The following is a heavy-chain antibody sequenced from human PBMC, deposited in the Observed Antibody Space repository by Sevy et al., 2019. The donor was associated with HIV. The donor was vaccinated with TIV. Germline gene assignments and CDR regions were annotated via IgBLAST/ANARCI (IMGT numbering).Heavy chain of an antibody. D-gene: IGHD3-22*01. CDR2: ISGSSYTT. J-gene: IGHJ4*02. V-gene: IGHV3-23*01. Sequence: GGSLRLSCAASGFNFNTFAMSWVRQAPGKGLEWVAAISGSSYTTYYANSVKGRFTISRDNSKNTLYLQMNSLIAEDTADDYGVKEGEGYNYDSSGSFELWGQGTLVTVSS. CDR3: VKEGEGYNYDSSGSFEL. CDR1: GFNFNTFA.